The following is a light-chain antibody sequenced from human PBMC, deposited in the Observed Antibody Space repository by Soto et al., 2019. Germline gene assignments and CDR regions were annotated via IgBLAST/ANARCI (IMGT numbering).Light chain of an antibody. J-gene: IGLJ3*02. V-gene: IGLV7-43*01. CDR1: TGAVTSGNY. CDR3: LLYYGGAQLV. CDR2: TTN. Sequence: QAVVTQEPSLTVSPGETVTLTCASSTGAVTSGNYPSWFQQRPGQAPRTLIYTTNSKHSWTPARFSGSLLGDKAALTLSGVQPEDEADYYCLLYYGGAQLVFGGGTKLTVL.